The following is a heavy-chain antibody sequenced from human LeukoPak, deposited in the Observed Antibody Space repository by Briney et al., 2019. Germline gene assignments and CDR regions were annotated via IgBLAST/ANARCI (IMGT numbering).Heavy chain of an antibody. CDR2: IYYSGCT. Sequence: PSQTLSLTCTVSGGSISSGDYYWSWIRQPPGKGLEWIGYIYYSGCTYYNPSLKSRVTISVDTSKNQFSLKLSSVTAADTAVYYCARFLEWLLLDYWGQGTLVTVSS. CDR1: GGSISSGDYY. D-gene: IGHD3-3*01. J-gene: IGHJ4*02. V-gene: IGHV4-30-4*01. CDR3: ARFLEWLLLDY.